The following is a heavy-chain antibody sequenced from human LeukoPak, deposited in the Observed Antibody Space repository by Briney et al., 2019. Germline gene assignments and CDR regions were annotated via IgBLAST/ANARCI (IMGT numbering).Heavy chain of an antibody. D-gene: IGHD4-17*01. CDR3: ARTGSTVTMLYPFDH. CDR1: GGSIRSSSYY. V-gene: IGHV4-61*05. CDR2: IYYSGST. Sequence: PSETLSLTCTVSGGSIRSSSYYWGWIRQPPGKGLEWIGYIYYSGSTNYNPSLKSRVSISVDTSKNQFSLKLSSVTAADTAVYYCARTGSTVTMLYPFDHWGQGTLVTVSS. J-gene: IGHJ4*02.